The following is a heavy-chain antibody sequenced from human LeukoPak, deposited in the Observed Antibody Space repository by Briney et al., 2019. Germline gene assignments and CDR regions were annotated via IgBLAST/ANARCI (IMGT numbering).Heavy chain of an antibody. J-gene: IGHJ4*02. CDR2: ISSSSSYI. D-gene: IGHD3-10*01. Sequence: GGSLRLSCAASGFTFSSYSMNWVRQAPGKGLEWVSSISSSSSYIYYADSVKGRFTISRDNAKNSLYLQMNSLRAEDTAVYYCARRGTLLWFGAFPEYYFDYWGQGTLVTVSS. V-gene: IGHV3-21*01. CDR3: ARRGTLLWFGAFPEYYFDY. CDR1: GFTFSSYS.